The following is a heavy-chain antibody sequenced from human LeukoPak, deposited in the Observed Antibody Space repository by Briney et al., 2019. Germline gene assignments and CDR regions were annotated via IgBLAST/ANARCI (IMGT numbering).Heavy chain of an antibody. CDR2: IYSGGST. J-gene: IGHJ5*02. D-gene: IGHD6-19*01. V-gene: IGHV3-66*01. CDR3: ARVSAGSYWFDP. CDR1: GFSFSSYA. Sequence: GGSLRLSCAASGFSFSSYAMNWVRQAPGKGLEWVSLIYSGGSTYYADSVKGRFTISRDNSKNTLYLQMNSLRAEDTAVYYCARVSAGSYWFDPWGQGTLVTVSS.